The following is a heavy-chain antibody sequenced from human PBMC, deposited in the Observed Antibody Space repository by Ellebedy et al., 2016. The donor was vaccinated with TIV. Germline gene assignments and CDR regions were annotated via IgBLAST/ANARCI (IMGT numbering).Heavy chain of an antibody. CDR1: GYTFTSYG. CDR2: ISAYNGNT. Sequence: ASVKVSCKASGYTFTSYGISWVRQAPGQGLEWMGWISAYNGNTNYAQKLQGRVTMTTDTSTSTAYMELRSLRSDDTAVYYCARDPSLTYGGNRDNWFDPWGQGTLVTVSS. CDR3: ARDPSLTYGGNRDNWFDP. V-gene: IGHV1-18*01. D-gene: IGHD4-23*01. J-gene: IGHJ5*02.